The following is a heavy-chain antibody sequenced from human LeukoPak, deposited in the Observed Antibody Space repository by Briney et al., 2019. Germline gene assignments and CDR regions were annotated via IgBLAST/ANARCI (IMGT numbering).Heavy chain of an antibody. CDR3: ATARNSGKYYDY. CDR2: IWCDGSNQ. CDR1: GLTFRNYG. V-gene: IGHV3-33*01. D-gene: IGHD1-26*01. J-gene: IGHJ4*02. Sequence: GGSLRLSCAASGLTFRNYGMHWVRQAPGKGLEWVAVIWCDGSNQYDVYSVKGRFIVSRGNAKNTLYLKMNSLRAEDTAVYYCATARNSGKYYDYWGQGTLVPVSS.